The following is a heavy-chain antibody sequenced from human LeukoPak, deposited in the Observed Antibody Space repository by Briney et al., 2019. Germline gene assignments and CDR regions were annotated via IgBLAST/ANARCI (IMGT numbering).Heavy chain of an antibody. CDR2: IYPGDSGT. D-gene: IGHD2-2*01. Sequence: GESLKISCKGSGYSFTNYWIGWVRQMPGKGLEWIGIIYPGDSGTRYSPSFQGQVTISAAKSISTAYLQWSSLKASDTAMYYCARQSGYCSSTSCLNWFDPWGQGTLVTVSS. J-gene: IGHJ5*02. CDR3: ARQSGYCSSTSCLNWFDP. V-gene: IGHV5-51*01. CDR1: GYSFTNYW.